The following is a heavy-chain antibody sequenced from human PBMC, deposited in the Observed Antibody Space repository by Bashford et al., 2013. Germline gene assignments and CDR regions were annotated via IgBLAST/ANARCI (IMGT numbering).Heavy chain of an antibody. V-gene: IGHV1-2*02. CDR1: GYTFTGYY. CDR2: INPNSGGT. J-gene: IGHJ5*02. CDR3: ATLYYYGSGSYPNWFDP. Sequence: ASVKVSCKASGYTFTGYYMHWVRQAPGQGLEWMGWINPNSGGTNYAQKFQGRVTMTRDTSISTAYMELSRLRSDDTAVYYCATLYYYGSGSYPNWFDPWGQGTLVTVSS. D-gene: IGHD3-10*01.